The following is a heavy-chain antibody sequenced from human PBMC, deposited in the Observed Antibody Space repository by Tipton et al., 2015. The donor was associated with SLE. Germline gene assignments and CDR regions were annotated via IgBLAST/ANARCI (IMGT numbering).Heavy chain of an antibody. CDR1: GWTFSGYY. Sequence: TLSLTCAVYGWTFSGYYSSWIRQPPGKGLEWIGEIKHSGSTNYNPSLKSRVTISVDTSKNQFSLKLSSVTAADTAVYYCARRAWLRYPFDYWGQGTLVTVSS. CDR3: ARRAWLRYPFDY. CDR2: IKHSGST. V-gene: IGHV4-34*01. D-gene: IGHD5-12*01. J-gene: IGHJ4*02.